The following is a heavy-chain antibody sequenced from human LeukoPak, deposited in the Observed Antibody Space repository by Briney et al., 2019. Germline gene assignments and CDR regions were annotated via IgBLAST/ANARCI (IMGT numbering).Heavy chain of an antibody. V-gene: IGHV4-39*02. CDR2: IYYRGTT. D-gene: IGHD5-24*01. CDR3: ARDGYNTGY. J-gene: IGHJ4*02. CDR1: GGSISSSSYY. Sequence: SETLSLTCTVSGGSISSSSYYWGWIRQPPGKGLEWIGSIYYRGTTYYNPSLKSRVTISVDTSKNQFSLKLSSVTAADTAVYYCARDGYNTGYWGQGTLVTVSS.